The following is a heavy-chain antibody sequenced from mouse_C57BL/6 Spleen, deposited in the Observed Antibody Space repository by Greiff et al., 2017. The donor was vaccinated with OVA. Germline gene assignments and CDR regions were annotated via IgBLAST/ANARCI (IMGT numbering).Heavy chain of an antibody. D-gene: IGHD1-1*01. V-gene: IGHV1-42*01. CDR3: ARSDYYGSSPDY. CDR2: INPSTGGT. CDR1: GYSFTGYY. Sequence: VQLQQPGPELVKPGASVKISCKASGYSFTGYYMNWVKQSPEKSLEWIGEINPSTGGTTYNQKFKAKATLTVDKSSSTAYMQLKSLTSEDSAVYYCARSDYYGSSPDYWGQGTTLTVSS. J-gene: IGHJ2*01.